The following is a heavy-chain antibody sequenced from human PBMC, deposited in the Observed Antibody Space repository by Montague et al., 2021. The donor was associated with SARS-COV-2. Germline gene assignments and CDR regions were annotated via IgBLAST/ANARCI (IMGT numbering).Heavy chain of an antibody. Sequence: SETLSLTCAVYGGSFSGYYWSWIRQPPGKGLEWIGEINQSGRTNNNPSLKSRVTISVDTSKNQLSLKLTSVTAADTAVYYCARDSRTGWWVSWNAGLDYWGQGTLVIVSS. CDR1: GGSFSGYY. V-gene: IGHV4-34*01. CDR3: ARDSRTGWWVSWNAGLDY. D-gene: IGHD3-22*01. CDR2: INQSGRT. J-gene: IGHJ4*03.